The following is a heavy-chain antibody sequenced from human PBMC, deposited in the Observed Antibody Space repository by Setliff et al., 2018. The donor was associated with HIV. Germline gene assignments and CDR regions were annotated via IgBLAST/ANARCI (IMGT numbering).Heavy chain of an antibody. Sequence: PSETLSLTCTVSGASISSSSYFWGWIRQPPGKGLEWIGSIYYSGGTYYNPSLKSRVTISVDTSKNQFSLKLSSVTAADTAVYYCARVPTNPDFYYYYMDVWGKGTTVTVSS. CDR2: IYYSGGT. J-gene: IGHJ6*03. CDR1: GASISSSSYF. CDR3: ARVPTNPDFYYYYMDV. V-gene: IGHV4-39*07.